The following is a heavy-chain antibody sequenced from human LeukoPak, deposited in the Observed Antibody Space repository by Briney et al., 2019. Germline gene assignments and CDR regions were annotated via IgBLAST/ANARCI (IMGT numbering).Heavy chain of an antibody. V-gene: IGHV1-8*01. CDR2: MNPNSGNT. J-gene: IGHJ4*02. Sequence: ASVKVSCKASGYTFTSYDINWVRQATGQGLEWMGWMNPNSGNTGYAQKFQGRVTMTRDTSISTAYMELSSLGSEDTAVYYCARGASLRAVVVGATTSPPMPYDFWGQGTLVTVSS. CDR3: ARGASLRAVVVGATTSPPMPYDF. D-gene: IGHD2-15*01. CDR1: GYTFTSYD.